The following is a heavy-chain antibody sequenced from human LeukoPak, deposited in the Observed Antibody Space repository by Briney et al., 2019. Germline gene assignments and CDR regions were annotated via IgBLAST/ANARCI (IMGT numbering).Heavy chain of an antibody. CDR1: GFTFSDYY. Sequence: GGSLRLSCAASGFTFSDYYMSWIRQAPGKGLEWVSYISGSSSYTNYADSVKGRFTISRDNAKNSLYLQMNSLRAEDTAVYYCARDSPGDYFDYWGQGTLVTVSS. CDR3: ARDSPGDYFDY. D-gene: IGHD4-17*01. J-gene: IGHJ4*02. V-gene: IGHV3-11*05. CDR2: ISGSSSYT.